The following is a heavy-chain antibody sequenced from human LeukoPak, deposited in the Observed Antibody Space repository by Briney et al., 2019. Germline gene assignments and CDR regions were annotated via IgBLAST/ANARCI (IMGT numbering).Heavy chain of an antibody. J-gene: IGHJ3*02. CDR1: GFTFSSYA. CDR3: AKAPPPYCSGGSCFDAFDI. D-gene: IGHD2-15*01. Sequence: PGGSLRLSCAASGFTFSSYAMHWVRQAPGKGLEWVAVISYDGSNKYYADSVKGRFTISRDNSKNTLYLQMNSLKADDTAVYYCAKAPPPYCSGGSCFDAFDIWGQGTMVTVSS. V-gene: IGHV3-30*04. CDR2: ISYDGSNK.